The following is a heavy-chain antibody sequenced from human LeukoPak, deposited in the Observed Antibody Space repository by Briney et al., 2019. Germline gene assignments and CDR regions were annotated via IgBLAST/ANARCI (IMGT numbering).Heavy chain of an antibody. CDR3: ARDPGVVAFHYLDF. D-gene: IGHD3-3*01. J-gene: IGHJ4*02. Sequence: PGGSLRLSCAASGFTFDDYAMHWVRQAPGKGLEWVSAIGGSSGSTYYADSVKGRFTISRDNSKNTVYLQMNYLRADDTAVYYCARDPGVVAFHYLDFWGQGTLVTVSS. V-gene: IGHV3-23*01. CDR1: GFTFDDYA. CDR2: IGGSSGST.